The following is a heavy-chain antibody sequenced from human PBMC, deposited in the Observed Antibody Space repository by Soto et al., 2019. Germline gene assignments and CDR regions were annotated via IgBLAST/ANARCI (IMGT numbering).Heavy chain of an antibody. CDR1: GFTFSSYS. D-gene: IGHD2-15*01. Sequence: GGSLRLSCAASGFTFSSYSMNWVRQAPGKGLEWVSSISSSSYIYYADSVKGRFTISRDNAKNSLYLQMNSLRAEDTAVYYCARWGLYCSGGSCYYVGYYMDVWGKGTTVTVSS. CDR2: ISSSSYI. CDR3: ARWGLYCSGGSCYYVGYYMDV. J-gene: IGHJ6*03. V-gene: IGHV3-21*01.